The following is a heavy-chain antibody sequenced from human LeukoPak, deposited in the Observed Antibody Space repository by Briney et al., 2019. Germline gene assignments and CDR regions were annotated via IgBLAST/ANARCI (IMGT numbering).Heavy chain of an antibody. CDR1: GGSISSGSYY. CDR3: AGSYYYGSGKYYYCYMDV. J-gene: IGHJ6*03. D-gene: IGHD3-10*01. V-gene: IGHV4-61*02. CDR2: IYTSGST. Sequence: SETLSLTCIVSGGSISSGSYYWSWIRQPAGKGLEWIGRIYTSGSTNYNPSLKSRVTISVDTSKNQFSLKLSSVTAADTAVYYCAGSYYYGSGKYYYCYMDVWGKGTTVTISS.